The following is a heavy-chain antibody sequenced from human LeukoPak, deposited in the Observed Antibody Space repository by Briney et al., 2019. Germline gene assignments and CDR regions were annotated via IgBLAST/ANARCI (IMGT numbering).Heavy chain of an antibody. CDR1: GYTFTSYG. CDR3: ARDLDSSVDY. CDR2: INAGNGNT. Sequence: ASVKVSCKASGYTFTSYGISWVRQAPGQRLEWMGWINAGNGNTKYSQKFQGRVTITRDTSASTAYMELSSLRSEDTAVYYCARDLDSSVDYWGQGTLVTVSS. D-gene: IGHD3-22*01. J-gene: IGHJ4*02. V-gene: IGHV1-3*01.